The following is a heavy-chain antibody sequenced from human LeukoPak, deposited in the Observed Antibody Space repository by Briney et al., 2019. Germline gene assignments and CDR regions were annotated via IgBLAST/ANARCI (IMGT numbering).Heavy chain of an antibody. CDR1: GFTFSNYW. CDR2: ISFDGKNQ. J-gene: IGHJ4*02. Sequence: GGSLRLSCAASGFTFSNYWMSWVRQAPGKGLEWVAVISFDGKNQHYAGSVKGRFTTSRDNSKNTVYLQMNSLRPEDTAVYYCAKDLPAETKMGGFDFWGQGALVTISS. V-gene: IGHV3-30*18. CDR3: AKDLPAETKMGGFDF. D-gene: IGHD4-11*01.